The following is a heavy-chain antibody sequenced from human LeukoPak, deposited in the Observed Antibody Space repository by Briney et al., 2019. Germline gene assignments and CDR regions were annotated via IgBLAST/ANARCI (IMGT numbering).Heavy chain of an antibody. Sequence: GGSLRLSCAASTFTFSNYEMNWVRQAPGKGLEWVSYISSSGRAIFYADSVKGRFTISRDNADNSLYLQMNSLRAEDTAVYYCARVSHRDGYGWNAFDRWGQGTMVTVSS. CDR2: ISSSGRAI. V-gene: IGHV3-48*03. CDR1: TFTFSNYE. CDR3: ARVSHRDGYGWNAFDR. J-gene: IGHJ3*02. D-gene: IGHD5-24*01.